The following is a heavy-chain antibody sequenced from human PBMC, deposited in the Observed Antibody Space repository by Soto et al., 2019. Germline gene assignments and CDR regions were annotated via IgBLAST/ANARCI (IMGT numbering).Heavy chain of an antibody. J-gene: IGHJ4*02. CDR2: ITLYNGNT. Sequence: SVKVSCKASGYTFTYCSLHWLQQAPGQGLERMRWITLYNGNTNYAKKFQGRVTITRDMSLRTAYIELSSLRSEDSAVYYWARCLASDCSSTSFYPTAGVFDYWGQGTLVTVSS. CDR1: GYTFTYCS. V-gene: IGHV1-45*02. D-gene: IGHD2-2*01. CDR3: ARCLASDCSSTSFYPTAGVFDY.